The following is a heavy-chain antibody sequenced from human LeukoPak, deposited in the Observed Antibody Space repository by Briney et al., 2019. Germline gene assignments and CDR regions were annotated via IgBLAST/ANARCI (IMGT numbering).Heavy chain of an antibody. D-gene: IGHD6-19*01. CDR2: IYYSGST. V-gene: IGHV4-59*08. Sequence: SETLSLTCTVSGGSISSYYWSWIRPPPGKGLEWIGYIYYSGSTNYNPSLKSRVTISVDTSKNQFSLKLSSVTAADTAVYYCARRIAVADGLDPWGQGTLVTVSS. J-gene: IGHJ5*02. CDR3: ARRIAVADGLDP. CDR1: GGSISSYY.